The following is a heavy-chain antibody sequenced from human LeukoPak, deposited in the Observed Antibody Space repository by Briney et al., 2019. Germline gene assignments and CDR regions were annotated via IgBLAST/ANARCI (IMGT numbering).Heavy chain of an antibody. Sequence: GRSLRLSCAASGFTFTNYAIHWVRQAPGKGLEWVAVVSYDGGDKYYADSVKGRFIISRDNSMDTVYLQMYRLRVEDTALYYCTYPAFFDYWGQGTLVTVSS. J-gene: IGHJ4*02. CDR2: VSYDGGDK. CDR3: TYPAFFDY. CDR1: GFTFTNYA. V-gene: IGHV3-30*01.